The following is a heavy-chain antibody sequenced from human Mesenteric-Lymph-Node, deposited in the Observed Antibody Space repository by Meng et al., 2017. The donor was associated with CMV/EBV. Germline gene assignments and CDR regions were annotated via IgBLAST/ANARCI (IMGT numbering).Heavy chain of an antibody. CDR1: GFTFSDYY. J-gene: IGHJ4*02. CDR2: INSDGSST. D-gene: IGHD3-3*01. Sequence: GESLKISCAASGFTFSDYYMNWVRQAPGKGLEWVSRINSDGSSTSYADSVKGRFTISRDNAKNTLYLQMNSLRAEDTAVYYCAKVEGDFWSGYSRWGQGTLVTVSS. V-gene: IGHV3-74*01. CDR3: AKVEGDFWSGYSR.